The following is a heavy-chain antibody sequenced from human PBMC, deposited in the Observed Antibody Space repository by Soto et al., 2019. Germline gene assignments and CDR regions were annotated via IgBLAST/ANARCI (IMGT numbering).Heavy chain of an antibody. CDR2: IHHTGST. CDR3: VRERPYYGFDS. V-gene: IGHV4-61*01. D-gene: IGHD3-22*01. Sequence: SETLSLTCTVSGGSISSTISSYYWSWIRQAPGKGLEWLGYIHHTGSTKYNPSLKSRVSISIDTSKNQFSLQLSSVSAADTAVYYCVRERPYYGFDSWGQGTLVTVSS. J-gene: IGHJ4*02. CDR1: GGSISSTISSYY.